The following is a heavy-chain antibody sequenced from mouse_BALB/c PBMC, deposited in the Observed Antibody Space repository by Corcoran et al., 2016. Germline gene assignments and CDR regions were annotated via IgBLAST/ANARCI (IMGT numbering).Heavy chain of an antibody. CDR3: AREGFAY. CDR2: INPYNDGS. Sequence: EVQLQQSGHELVKPGASVKMSCKASGYTFTSYVMHWVKQKPGKGLEWIGYINPYNDGSKYNEKFKGKATLTSDKSSSTAYMELSSLTSEDSAVYYCAREGFAYWGQGTLVTVSA. J-gene: IGHJ3*01. V-gene: IGHV1S136*01. CDR1: GYTFTSYV.